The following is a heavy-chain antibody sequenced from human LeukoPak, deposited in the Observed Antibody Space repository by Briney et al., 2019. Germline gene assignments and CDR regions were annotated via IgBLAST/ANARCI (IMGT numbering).Heavy chain of an antibody. D-gene: IGHD2-15*01. V-gene: IGHV4-30-4*08. CDR2: IYHSGST. J-gene: IGHJ4*01. Sequence: SETLSLTCSVSGGSIKSGDSYWSWIRQPPGKGLEWIGYIYHSGSTYYNPSLKSRVTISVDTSKNQFSLRLSSVTAADTARYYCAIGSGYFDYWGHGSLVTVSS. CDR1: GGSIKSGDSY. CDR3: AIGSGYFDY.